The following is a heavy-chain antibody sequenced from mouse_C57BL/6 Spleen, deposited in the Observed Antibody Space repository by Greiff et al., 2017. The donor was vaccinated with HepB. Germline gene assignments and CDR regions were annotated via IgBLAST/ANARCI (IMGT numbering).Heavy chain of an antibody. CDR3: ARDGDDNDAVYAHDY. J-gene: IGHJ4*01. D-gene: IGHD2-4*01. CDR1: GYSITRVYY. CDR2: ISYDGSN. V-gene: IGHV3-6*01. Sequence: ESGPGLVKPSQSLSLTCSVTGYSITRVYYWNWIRQFPGNKLEWMGYISYDGSNNYNPSLKNRISITRDTSKNQFFLKLNSVTTEDTATYYCARDGDDNDAVYAHDYWGQGSSVSVSP.